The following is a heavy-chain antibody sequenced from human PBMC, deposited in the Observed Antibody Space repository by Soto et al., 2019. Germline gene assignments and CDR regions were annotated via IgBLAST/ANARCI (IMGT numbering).Heavy chain of an antibody. Sequence: ASVKVSCKVSGYTLTELSMHWVRQAPGKGLEWMGGFDPEDGETIYAQKFQGRVTMTEDTSTDTAYMELSSLRSEDTAVYYCATGRPAYKNPRSIAVAGTGAWGQGTLVTVSS. D-gene: IGHD6-19*01. J-gene: IGHJ5*02. CDR2: FDPEDGET. CDR1: GYTLTELS. V-gene: IGHV1-24*01. CDR3: ATGRPAYKNPRSIAVAGTGA.